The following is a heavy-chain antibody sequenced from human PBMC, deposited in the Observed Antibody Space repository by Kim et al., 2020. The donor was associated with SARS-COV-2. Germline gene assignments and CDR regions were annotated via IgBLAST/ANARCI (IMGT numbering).Heavy chain of an antibody. D-gene: IGHD2-15*01. Sequence: VEYVKGRFTISRDNAKNSLYLQMNSLRAEDTAVYYCARDYCSGGSCYYDYWGQGTLVTVSS. V-gene: IGHV3-7*03. CDR3: ARDYCSGGSCYYDY. J-gene: IGHJ4*02.